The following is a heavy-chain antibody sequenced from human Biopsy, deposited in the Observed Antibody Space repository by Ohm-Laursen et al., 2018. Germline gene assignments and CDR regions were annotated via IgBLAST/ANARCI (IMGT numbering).Heavy chain of an antibody. D-gene: IGHD1-14*01. CDR3: ARDTELLSIGLDYNFGMVV. CDR1: GGTLSKYA. Sequence: SVKVSCKTFGGTLSKYAISWVRQAPGQGLEWMGGIIPIFNTPKYAQRFQGRVTITADRSTTTAYMELSSLRSEDTAVYYCARDTELLSIGLDYNFGMVVWGQGTTVTVSS. J-gene: IGHJ6*02. CDR2: IIPIFNTP. V-gene: IGHV1-69*06.